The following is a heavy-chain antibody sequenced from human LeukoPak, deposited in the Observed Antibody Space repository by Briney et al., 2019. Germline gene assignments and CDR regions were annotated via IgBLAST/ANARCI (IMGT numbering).Heavy chain of an antibody. J-gene: IGHJ4*02. Sequence: GASVKDSCKASGYTLTSYYMHWVRQAPGQGLEWMAMINPSGGSTTYAQKFQGRVTMTRDTSTSTVYMELSSLRSDDTAVYYCARATAAGRRLDYWGQGTLVTVSS. CDR1: GYTLTSYY. D-gene: IGHD6-13*01. CDR3: ARATAAGRRLDY. V-gene: IGHV1-46*01. CDR2: INPSGGST.